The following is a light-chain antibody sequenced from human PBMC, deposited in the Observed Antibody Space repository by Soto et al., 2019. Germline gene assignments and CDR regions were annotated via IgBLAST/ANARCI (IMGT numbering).Light chain of an antibody. CDR1: SSDVGSYNR. CDR3: SSYTSSGVV. CDR2: EVS. J-gene: IGLJ2*01. V-gene: IGLV2-18*02. Sequence: QSALTQPPSVSGSPGQSVTISSTGTSSDVGSYNRVSWYQQPPGTAPKLMIYEVSNRPSGVPDRFSGSKSGNTASLTISGLQAEDEADYYCSSYTSSGVVFGGGTKLTVL.